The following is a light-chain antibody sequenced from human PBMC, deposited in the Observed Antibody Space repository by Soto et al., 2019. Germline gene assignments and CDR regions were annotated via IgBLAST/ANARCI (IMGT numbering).Light chain of an antibody. CDR3: SSYTSSSTVI. J-gene: IGLJ2*01. CDR2: DVR. Sequence: QSALTQPASVSGSPGQSITISCTGTSSDVGGYNYISWYQQHPGKAPKFIIYDVRNRPSGVSNRFSGSRSGNTASLTISGLQAEDEADYYCSSYTSSSTVIFCGGTKVTVL. CDR1: SSDVGGYNY. V-gene: IGLV2-14*01.